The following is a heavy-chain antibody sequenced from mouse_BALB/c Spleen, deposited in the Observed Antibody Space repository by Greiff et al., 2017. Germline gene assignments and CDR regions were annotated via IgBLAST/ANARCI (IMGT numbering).Heavy chain of an antibody. CDR2: IWAGGST. CDR1: GFSLTSYG. D-gene: IGHD2-3*01. Sequence: QVQLKESGPGLVAPSQSLSITCTVSGFSLTSYGVHWVRQPPGKGLEWLGVIWAGGSTNYNSALMSRLSISKDNSKSQVFLKMNSLQTDDTAMYYCARDLDGYYEGFAYWGQGTLVTVSA. CDR3: ARDLDGYYEGFAY. V-gene: IGHV2-9*02. J-gene: IGHJ3*01.